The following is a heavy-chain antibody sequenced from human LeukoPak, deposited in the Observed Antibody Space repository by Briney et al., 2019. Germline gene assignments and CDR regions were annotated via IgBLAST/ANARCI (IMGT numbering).Heavy chain of an antibody. Sequence: PARSLRLSCEAYAPTFNDNGMSCARHAPGQGPEWVSAISGSGGSTYYADSVKGRFTLSRDNSKNTLYLQMNSLRAEDTAVYYCGKRKGRGHAVGIWGQGAMGTVSS. V-gene: IGHV3-23*01. CDR1: APTFNDNG. J-gene: IGHJ3*02. CDR3: GKRKGRGHAVGI. CDR2: ISGSGGST. D-gene: IGHD3-10*01.